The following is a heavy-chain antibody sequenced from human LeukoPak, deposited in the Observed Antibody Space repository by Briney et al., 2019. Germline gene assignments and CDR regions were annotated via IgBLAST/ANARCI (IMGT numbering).Heavy chain of an antibody. CDR1: GYTFTSYG. J-gene: IGHJ6*02. V-gene: IGHV1-18*01. CDR2: ISAYNGNT. CDR3: ARVSRQLERYPTYGMDV. Sequence: ASVKVSCKASGYTFTSYGISWVRQAPGQGLEWMGWISAYNGNTNYAQKLQGRVTMTTDTSTSTAYMELRSLRSDDTAVYYCARVSRQLERYPTYGMDVWGQGTTVTVSS. D-gene: IGHD1-1*01.